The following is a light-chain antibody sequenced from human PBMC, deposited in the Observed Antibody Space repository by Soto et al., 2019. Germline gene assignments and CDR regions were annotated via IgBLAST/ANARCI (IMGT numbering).Light chain of an antibody. Sequence: QSALTQPASVSGSPGQSITISCTGTSSDVGGYNYVSWYQQHPGKAPKPMIYDFSNRPSGVSNRFSGSKSGNTASLTISGLQAEDEADSYCSSYTISSTRYVFGTGTKLTVL. CDR3: SSYTISSTRYV. CDR1: SSDVGGYNY. J-gene: IGLJ1*01. V-gene: IGLV2-14*01. CDR2: DFS.